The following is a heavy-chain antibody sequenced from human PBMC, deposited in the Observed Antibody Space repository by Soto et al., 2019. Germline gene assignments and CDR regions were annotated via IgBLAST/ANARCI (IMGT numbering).Heavy chain of an antibody. CDR2: ISGGGSYI. CDR3: ARDSDCHSTSCFFPPHV. CDR1: GFTFSDEN. J-gene: IGHJ6*02. D-gene: IGHD2-2*01. V-gene: IGHV3-21*06. Sequence: GGSLRLSCSASGFTFSDENMSWVRHVPGKGLEWVSGISGGGSYIFYADSVQGRFSISRDNPKNSLFLEMNSLRVEDTAVYYCARDSDCHSTSCFFPPHVWGQGTTVTVSS.